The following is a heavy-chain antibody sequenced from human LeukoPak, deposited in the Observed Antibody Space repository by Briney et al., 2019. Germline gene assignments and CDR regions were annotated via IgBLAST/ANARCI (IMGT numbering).Heavy chain of an antibody. V-gene: IGHV3-30*03. Sequence: PGGSLRLSCAASGFTFSSYGMHWVRQAPGKGLEWVAVISYDGSNKYYADSVKGRFTISRDNSKNTLYLQMNSLRAEDTAVYYCASRSKLWFGLGYWGQGTLVTVSS. D-gene: IGHD3-10*01. CDR1: GFTFSSYG. CDR2: ISYDGSNK. J-gene: IGHJ4*02. CDR3: ASRSKLWFGLGY.